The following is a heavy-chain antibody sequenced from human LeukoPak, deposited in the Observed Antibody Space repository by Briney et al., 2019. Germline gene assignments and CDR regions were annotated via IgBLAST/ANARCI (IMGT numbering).Heavy chain of an antibody. CDR2: INPNSGGT. V-gene: IGHV1-2*04. CDR3: ARGDYYDSSGYYDALNAFDI. Sequence: GASVKVSCKASGYTFTGYYMHWVRQAPGQGPEWMGWINPNSGGTNYAQKFQGWVTMTRDTSISTAYMELSRLRSDDTAVYYCARGDYYDSSGYYDALNAFDIWGQGTMVTVSS. J-gene: IGHJ3*02. D-gene: IGHD3-22*01. CDR1: GYTFTGYY.